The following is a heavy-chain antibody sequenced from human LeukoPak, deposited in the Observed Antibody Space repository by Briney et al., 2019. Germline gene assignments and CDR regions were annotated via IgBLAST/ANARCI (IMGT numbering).Heavy chain of an antibody. CDR1: GGSISSNRYY. CDR3: ARHGHWFFDY. D-gene: IGHD3-9*01. V-gene: IGHV4-39*01. Sequence: PSETLSLTCSVSGGSISSNRYYWDWIRQSPRKGLEWIGNVYYSGSSFYNPSLRSRVTISIDTSKSQFSLKLSSVTAADTAVYYCARHGHWFFDYWGQGTLVTVSS. J-gene: IGHJ4*02. CDR2: VYYSGSS.